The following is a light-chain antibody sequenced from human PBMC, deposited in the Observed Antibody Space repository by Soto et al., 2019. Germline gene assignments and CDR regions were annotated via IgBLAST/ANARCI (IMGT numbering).Light chain of an antibody. CDR1: SSDVGGYNY. Sequence: QSALTQPASVSGSPGQSITISCTGTSSDVGGYNYVSWYQQHPGKAPKVMIYEGNNRPSGVSNRFSGSKSGNTASLTISGLQAEDEADYYCTSYTSSNTPLIFGGGTKLTVL. CDR3: TSYTSSNTPLI. J-gene: IGLJ2*01. CDR2: EGN. V-gene: IGLV2-14*01.